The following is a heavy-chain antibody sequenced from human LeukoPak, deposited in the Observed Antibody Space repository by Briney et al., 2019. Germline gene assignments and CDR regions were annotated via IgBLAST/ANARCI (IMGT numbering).Heavy chain of an antibody. D-gene: IGHD6-19*01. J-gene: IGHJ4*02. CDR2: IYYSGRT. V-gene: IGHV4-59*01. Sequence: SETLSLTCTVSGGSISSYYWSWIRQPPGKGLEWIGYIYYSGRTNYNPSLKSRVTISVDTSKNQFSLKLSSVTAADTAVYYCARSDTSSGWSFDYWGQGTLVTVSS. CDR3: ARSDTSSGWSFDY. CDR1: GGSISSYY.